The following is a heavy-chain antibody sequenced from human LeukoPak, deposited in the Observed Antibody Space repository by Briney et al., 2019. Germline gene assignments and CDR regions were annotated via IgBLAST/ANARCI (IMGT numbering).Heavy chain of an antibody. V-gene: IGHV4-38-2*02. CDR2: IYHSGST. J-gene: IGHJ5*02. CDR1: GYSISSGYY. D-gene: IGHD3-3*01. Sequence: SETLSLTCTVSGYSISSGYYWGWIRQPPGKGLEWMGSIYHSGSTYYNPSLKSRVTISVDSSKNQFSLMLSSVTAADTAVYYCARTTYYDFWSGSWGWFDPWGQGTLVTVSS. CDR3: ARTTYYDFWSGSWGWFDP.